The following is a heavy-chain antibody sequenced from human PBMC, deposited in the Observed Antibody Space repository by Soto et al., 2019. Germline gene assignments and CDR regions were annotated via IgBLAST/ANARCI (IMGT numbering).Heavy chain of an antibody. CDR1: GGSVSSANYY. Sequence: QMQLQESDPGLVKPSETLSLTCTVSGGSVSSANYYWTWIRQPPGKGLEWIGHIYYSGSTNYNPSLKSRLTISVDTSKNQFSLKLSSVTAADTAVYYCAREYHPWGQGTLVTVSS. D-gene: IGHD2-2*02. V-gene: IGHV4-61*01. CDR3: AREYHP. CDR2: IYYSGST. J-gene: IGHJ5*02.